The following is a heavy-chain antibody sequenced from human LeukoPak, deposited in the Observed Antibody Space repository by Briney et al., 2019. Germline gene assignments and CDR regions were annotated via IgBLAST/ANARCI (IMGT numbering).Heavy chain of an antibody. J-gene: IGHJ5*02. CDR2: INPSGGST. Sequence: GASVKVSCKASGYTFTSYYMHWVRQAPGQGLEWMGIINPSGGSTSYAQEFQGRVTMTRDMSTSTVYMELSSLRSEDTAVYYCARDDYYDFWSGYYNWFDPWGQGTLVTVSS. D-gene: IGHD3-3*01. CDR3: ARDDYYDFWSGYYNWFDP. V-gene: IGHV1-46*01. CDR1: GYTFTSYY.